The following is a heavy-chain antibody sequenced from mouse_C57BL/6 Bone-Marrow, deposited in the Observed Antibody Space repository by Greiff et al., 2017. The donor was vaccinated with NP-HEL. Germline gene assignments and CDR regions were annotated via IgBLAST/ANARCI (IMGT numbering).Heavy chain of an antibody. Sequence: EVQVVESGPGLVKPSQSLSLTCSVTGYSITSGYNWNWIRQFPGNKLEWMGYISYDGSNNYNPSLKNRISITRDTSKNQFFLKLNSVTTEDTATYYCARRWLQTTYYFDYWGQGTTLTVSS. CDR2: ISYDGSN. CDR1: GYSITSGYN. J-gene: IGHJ2*01. D-gene: IGHD2-3*01. V-gene: IGHV3-6*01. CDR3: ARRWLQTTYYFDY.